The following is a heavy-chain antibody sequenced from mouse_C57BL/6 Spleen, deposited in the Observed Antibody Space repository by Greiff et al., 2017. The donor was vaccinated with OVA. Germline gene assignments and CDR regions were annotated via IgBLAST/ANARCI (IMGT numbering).Heavy chain of an antibody. V-gene: IGHV1-15*01. D-gene: IGHD3-2*02. CDR2: IDPETGGT. CDR1: GYTFTDYE. CDR3: TRGGSSGYKAMDY. J-gene: IGHJ4*01. Sequence: VQLQQSGAELVRPGASVTLSCKASGYTFTDYEMHWVKQTPVHGLEWIGAIDPETGGTAYNQKFKGKAILTADESSSTAYMELRSLTSEDSAVYYWTRGGSSGYKAMDYWGQGTSVTVSS.